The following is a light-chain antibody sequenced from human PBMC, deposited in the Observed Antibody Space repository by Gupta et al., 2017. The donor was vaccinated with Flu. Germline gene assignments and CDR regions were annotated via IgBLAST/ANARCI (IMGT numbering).Light chain of an antibody. J-gene: IGKJ2*01. CDR3: QQRSGLPMYT. CDR2: DAS. Sequence: EIVLTQSPATLSLSPGDRAILSCRASQSVNIYLAWYQQKPGQPPRPLMFDASKRAAGIPDRFSGSGSGTDFTLTISTLEPEDFAVYYCQQRSGLPMYTFGQGTKLE. V-gene: IGKV3-11*01. CDR1: QSVNIY.